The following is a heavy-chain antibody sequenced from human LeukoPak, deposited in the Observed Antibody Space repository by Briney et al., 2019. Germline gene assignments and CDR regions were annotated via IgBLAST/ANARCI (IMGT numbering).Heavy chain of an antibody. J-gene: IGHJ6*02. V-gene: IGHV3-7*03. CDR3: GGDSGYYYGDYYYGMDV. Sequence: GGSLRLSCAASGFTFSSYWMSWVRQAPGKGLEWVANIKQDGSEKYYVDSVKGRFTISRDNAKNSLYLQMNSLRSEDTAVYYCGGDSGYYYGDYYYGMDVWGQGTTVTVSS. CDR2: IKQDGSEK. D-gene: IGHD3-22*01. CDR1: GFTFSSYW.